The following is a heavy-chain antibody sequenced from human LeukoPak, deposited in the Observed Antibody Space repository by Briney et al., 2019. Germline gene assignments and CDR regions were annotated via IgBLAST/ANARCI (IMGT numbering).Heavy chain of an antibody. CDR1: GGTFSSYA. V-gene: IGHV1-69*13. CDR3: ARESGYYDSSGYRVYFDY. CDR2: IIPIFGTA. Sequence: SVKVSCKASGGTFSSYAISWVRQAPGQGLEWMGGIIPIFGTANYAQKSQGRVTITADESTSTAYMELSSLRSEDTAVYYCARESGYYDSSGYRVYFDYWGQGTLVTVSS. D-gene: IGHD3-22*01. J-gene: IGHJ4*02.